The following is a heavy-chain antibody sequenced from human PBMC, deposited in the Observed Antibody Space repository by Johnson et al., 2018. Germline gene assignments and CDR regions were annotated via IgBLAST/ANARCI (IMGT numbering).Heavy chain of an antibody. D-gene: IGHD3-9*01. CDR1: GFTFSSYG. Sequence: VQLVESGGGVVQPGRSLRLSCAASGFTFSSYGMHWVRQAPGKGLEGVAVISYDGTNKYYADSVKGRFTVSRDNSKNTRFLQMNSLRAEDTAVYNCAKDGRLLPYFDWALIFQHWGQGTLVTVSS. V-gene: IGHV3-30*18. J-gene: IGHJ1*01. CDR3: AKDGRLLPYFDWALIFQH. CDR2: ISYDGTNK.